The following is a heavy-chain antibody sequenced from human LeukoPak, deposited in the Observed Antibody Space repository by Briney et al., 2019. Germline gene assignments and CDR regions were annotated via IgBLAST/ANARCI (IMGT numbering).Heavy chain of an antibody. CDR2: IHYSGSA. V-gene: IGHV4-28*01. Sequence: SDTLSLTCGVSGYSISSNSWWGWIRQPPGKGLEWIGYIHYSGSAYYNPSLKSRVTMSVDTSRNQISLKLNSVTAVDTAVYYCASRMYGSSGRYFHHWGQGTLVTVSS. J-gene: IGHJ1*01. CDR3: ASRMYGSSGRYFHH. CDR1: GYSISSNSW. D-gene: IGHD6-13*01.